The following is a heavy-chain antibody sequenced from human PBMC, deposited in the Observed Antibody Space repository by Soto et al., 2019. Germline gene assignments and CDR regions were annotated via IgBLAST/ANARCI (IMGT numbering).Heavy chain of an antibody. V-gene: IGHV3-21*01. D-gene: IGHD2-2*01. CDR3: ARVGISCSSTSCHYYYYYGMDV. CDR2: ISSSSSYI. J-gene: IGHJ6*02. Sequence: LRLSCAASGFTFSSYSMNWVRQAPGKGLEWVSSISSSSSYIYYADSVKGRFTISRDNAKNSLYLQMNSLRAEDTAVYYCARVGISCSSTSCHYYYYYGMDVWGQGTTVTVSS. CDR1: GFTFSSYS.